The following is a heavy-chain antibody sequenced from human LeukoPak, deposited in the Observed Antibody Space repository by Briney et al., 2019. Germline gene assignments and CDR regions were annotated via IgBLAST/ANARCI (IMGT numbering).Heavy chain of an antibody. CDR1: GYTFTGYY. CDR2: INPNSGGT. V-gene: IGHV1-2*04. D-gene: IGHD4-23*01. J-gene: IGHJ5*02. Sequence: ASVKVSCKASGYTFTGYYMHWVRQAPGQGLEWMGWINPNSGGTKYAQKFQGWVTMTRDTSISTAYMELSRLRSDDTAVYYCARDLHSTVVTGNWFDPWGQGTLVTVSS. CDR3: ARDLHSTVVTGNWFDP.